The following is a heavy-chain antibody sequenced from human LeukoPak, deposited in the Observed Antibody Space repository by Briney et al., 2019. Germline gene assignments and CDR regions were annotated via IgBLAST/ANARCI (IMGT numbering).Heavy chain of an antibody. CDR1: GYSISSGYC. Sequence: PSETLSLTCAVSGYSISSGYCWGWIRQPPGKGLEWIGSIYHSGSTYYSPSLKSRVTISGDTSKNQYSLKLSSVTAADTAVYYCARSAYNSGWYSDYWGQGTLVTVSS. D-gene: IGHD6-19*01. CDR2: IYHSGST. V-gene: IGHV4-38-2*01. J-gene: IGHJ4*02. CDR3: ARSAYNSGWYSDY.